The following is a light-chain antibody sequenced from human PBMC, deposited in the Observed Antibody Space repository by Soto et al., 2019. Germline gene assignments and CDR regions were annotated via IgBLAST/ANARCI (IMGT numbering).Light chain of an antibody. CDR2: DVS. J-gene: IGLJ1*01. Sequence: ALTQPASVSGXPGQSITISCTGTSSDFGGYNYVSWYQQHPGKAPKLMIYDVSNRPSGVSNRFSGSKSGNTASLTISGLQAEDEADYYCSSYTSSSTLYVFGTGTKVTVL. CDR1: SSDFGGYNY. V-gene: IGLV2-14*01. CDR3: SSYTSSSTLYV.